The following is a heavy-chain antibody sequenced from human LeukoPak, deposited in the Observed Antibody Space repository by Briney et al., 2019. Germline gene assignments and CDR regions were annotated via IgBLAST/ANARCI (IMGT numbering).Heavy chain of an antibody. V-gene: IGHV4-34*01. CDR2: INHSGST. Sequence: PSETLSLTCAVYGGSFSGYYWSWIRQPPGKGLEWIGEINHSGSTNYNPSLKSRVTISVDTSKNQFSLKLSSVTAADTAVYYCARHYPSLDGYNNYYYYGMDVWGQGTTVTVSS. CDR3: ARHYPSLDGYNNYYYYGMDV. D-gene: IGHD5-24*01. J-gene: IGHJ6*02. CDR1: GGSFSGYY.